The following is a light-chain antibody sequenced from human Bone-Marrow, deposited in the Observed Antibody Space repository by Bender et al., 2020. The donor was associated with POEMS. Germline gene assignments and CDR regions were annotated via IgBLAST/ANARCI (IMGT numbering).Light chain of an antibody. CDR2: DVT. CDR3: TSYTSSSNVV. V-gene: IGLV2-14*03. J-gene: IGLJ2*01. Sequence: QSALTQAASVSGSPGQSITISCTGTSSDVGGYNLVSWYQQHPGKVPKLIIYDVTNRPSGVSDRFSASKSDNTASLTISGLQAEDEADYYCTSYTSSSNVVFGGGTKVTVL. CDR1: SSDVGGYNL.